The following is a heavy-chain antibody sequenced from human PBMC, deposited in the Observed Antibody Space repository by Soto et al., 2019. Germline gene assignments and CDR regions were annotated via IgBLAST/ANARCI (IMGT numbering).Heavy chain of an antibody. J-gene: IGHJ3*02. Sequence: GGALRLSCTASGFTFGDYAMSWVRQAPGKGLERVGFIRSKAYGGTTEYAASVKGRFTISRDDSNSIAYLQMNSLKTEDTAVYYCTRCLVGYVWGGPDGSDISGQVSIVTVSS. CDR2: IRSKAYGGTT. V-gene: IGHV3-49*04. CDR1: GFTFGDYA. D-gene: IGHD3-16*01. CDR3: TRCLVGYVWGGPDGSDI.